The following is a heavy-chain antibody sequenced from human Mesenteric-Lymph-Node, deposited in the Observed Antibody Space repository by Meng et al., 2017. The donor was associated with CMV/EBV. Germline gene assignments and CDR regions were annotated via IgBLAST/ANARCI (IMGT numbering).Heavy chain of an antibody. CDR2: ISYGGSDD. D-gene: IGHD3-22*01. CDR1: GFAFYNYA. V-gene: IGHV3-30*04. CDR3: ARAYYYDSSGYYPGDY. J-gene: IGHJ4*02. Sequence: GESLKISCAASGFAFYNYAMHWVRQAPGKGLEWVAIISYGGSDDYADSVKGRFTISRDNSKNTLYLQMNSLRAEDTAVYYCARAYYYDSSGYYPGDYWGQGTLVTVSS.